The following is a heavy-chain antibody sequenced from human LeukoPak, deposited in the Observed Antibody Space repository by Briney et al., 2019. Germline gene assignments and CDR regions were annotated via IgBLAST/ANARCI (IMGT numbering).Heavy chain of an antibody. D-gene: IGHD3-22*01. CDR3: ARAPPHYYYDSSGYSP. CDR1: GGSISSYY. V-gene: IGHV4-59*08. Sequence: SETLSLTCTVSGGSISSYYWSWIRQPPGKGLEWIGYIYYSGSTYYNPSLKSRVTISVDTSKNQFSLKLSSVTAADTAVYYCARAPPHYYYDSSGYSPWGQGTLVTVSS. J-gene: IGHJ5*02. CDR2: IYYSGST.